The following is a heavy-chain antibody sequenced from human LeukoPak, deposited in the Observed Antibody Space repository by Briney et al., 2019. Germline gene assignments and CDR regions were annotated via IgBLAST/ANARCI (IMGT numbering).Heavy chain of an antibody. CDR3: ARDQNIAGRPDY. CDR1: GYTFPDYG. V-gene: IGHV1-18*01. Sequence: ASVKVSCKASGYTFPDYGISWVRQAPGQGLEWVGWISGYNGHTNYAQKFQGRVTMTTDTSTSTVYMELRTLRSDDTAVYHCARDQNIAGRPDYWGQGTLVTVSS. D-gene: IGHD6-6*01. CDR2: ISGYNGHT. J-gene: IGHJ4*02.